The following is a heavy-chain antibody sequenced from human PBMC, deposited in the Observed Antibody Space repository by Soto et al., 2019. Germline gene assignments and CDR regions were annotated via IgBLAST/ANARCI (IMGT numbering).Heavy chain of an antibody. J-gene: IGHJ5*02. CDR1: GYTFTSYH. V-gene: IGHV1-8*01. Sequence: APVKLSCKASGYTFTSYHINWLRQATGQGLEWMGWMNPNSGNTGYAQKFQGRVTMTRNTSISTAYMELSSLRSEDTAVYYCARGLNRKSGGGPWGQGTLVTVSS. CDR3: ARGLNRKSGGGP. CDR2: MNPNSGNT. D-gene: IGHD2-15*01.